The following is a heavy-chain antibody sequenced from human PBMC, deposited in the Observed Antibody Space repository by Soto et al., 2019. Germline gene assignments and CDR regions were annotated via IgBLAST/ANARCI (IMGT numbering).Heavy chain of an antibody. CDR2: IGTAGDT. J-gene: IGHJ4*02. V-gene: IGHV3-13*04. Sequence: EVQLVESGGGLVQPGGSLRLSCAASGFTFSSYDMHWVRQATGKGLEWVSAIGTAGDTYYPGSVKGRFTISRENAKNSLYLQMNSLRAGDTAVYYCARFGVGQLYAYWGQGTLVTVSS. CDR3: ARFGVGQLYAY. D-gene: IGHD6-13*01. CDR1: GFTFSSYD.